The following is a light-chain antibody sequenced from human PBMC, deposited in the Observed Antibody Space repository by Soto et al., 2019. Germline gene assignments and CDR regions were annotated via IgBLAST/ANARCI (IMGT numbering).Light chain of an antibody. Sequence: QSALTQPASVSGSPGQSITISCTGTSGDIGSYNRVSWYQQHPGKAPKLIIYEVTDRPSGASNRFSGSKSGNTASLTISGHQAQDEAEYYCSSYTNINARACVFGTGSKVTV. CDR3: SSYTNINARACV. CDR1: SGDIGSYNR. CDR2: EVT. V-gene: IGLV2-14*01. J-gene: IGLJ1*01.